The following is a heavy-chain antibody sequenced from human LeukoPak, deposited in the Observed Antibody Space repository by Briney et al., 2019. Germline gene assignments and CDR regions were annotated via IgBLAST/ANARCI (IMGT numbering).Heavy chain of an antibody. CDR2: IHPRRGDT. CDR1: GYSFTAFY. CDR3: ARDWDYGPGSYYRGCIDS. V-gene: IGHV1-2*02. J-gene: IGHJ4*02. Sequence: ASVKVSCKTSGYSFTAFYIHWVRQAPGQGLEWMGWIHPRRGDTNYAQKFQGRVTMTRDTSISTAYLDLSSLRSDDTFAYSCARDWDYGPGSYYRGCIDSWGQGTPVTVSP. D-gene: IGHD3-10*01.